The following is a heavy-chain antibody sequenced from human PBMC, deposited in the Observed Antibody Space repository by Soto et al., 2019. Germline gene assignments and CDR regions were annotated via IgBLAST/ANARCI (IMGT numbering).Heavy chain of an antibody. CDR2: ISSSGST. Sequence: QVQLQESGPGLVKPSQTLSLTCSVSGGSITSGDSYWSWIRQPPGKDLEWLGLISSSGSTSYNPSLKSRVTLSLYTSTNQFALTLSSVTAADAAVYYCAWQLSRSYPYDYWGQGTLVTVSS. J-gene: IGHJ4*02. D-gene: IGHD3-10*01. CDR3: AWQLSRSYPYDY. CDR1: GGSITSGDSY. V-gene: IGHV4-30-4*01.